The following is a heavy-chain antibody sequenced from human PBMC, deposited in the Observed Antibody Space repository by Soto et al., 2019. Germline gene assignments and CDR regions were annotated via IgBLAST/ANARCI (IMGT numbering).Heavy chain of an antibody. CDR3: ARDRRIYGMDV. CDR1: GFTVSSNY. D-gene: IGHD2-15*01. V-gene: IGHV3-53*04. CDR2: IYSGGST. Sequence: EVQLVESGGGLVQPGGSLRLSCAASGFTVSSNYMSWVRQAPGKGLEWVSVIYSGGSTYYADSVKGRFTISRHSSKNTLYLQMNSLRAEDTAVYYCARDRRIYGMDVWGQGTTVTVSS. J-gene: IGHJ6*02.